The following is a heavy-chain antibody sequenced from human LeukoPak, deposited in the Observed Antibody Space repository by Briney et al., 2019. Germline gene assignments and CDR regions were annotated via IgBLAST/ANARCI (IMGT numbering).Heavy chain of an antibody. CDR1: EFTLSSYS. Sequence: PGGSLRLSCAASEFTLSSYSMNWVRQAPGKGLGWVAYINRRSSTIYYADPVKGRFTISRDNAKNSLYLQMNSLRAEDTAVYYCARDQEGGLYYFDYWGQGTLVTVSS. J-gene: IGHJ4*02. CDR3: ARDQEGGLYYFDY. V-gene: IGHV3-48*01. D-gene: IGHD2-8*02. CDR2: INRRSSTI.